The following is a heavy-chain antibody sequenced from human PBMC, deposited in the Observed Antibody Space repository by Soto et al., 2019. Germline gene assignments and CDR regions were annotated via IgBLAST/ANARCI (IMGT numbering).Heavy chain of an antibody. J-gene: IGHJ4*02. Sequence: ASVKVSCKASGGTFSSYAISWVRQAPGQGLEWMGGIIPIFGTANYAQKFQGRVTITADESTSTAYMELSSLRSEDTAVYYCARGIVGATTHYDYWGQGTLVTVSS. CDR1: GGTFSSYA. CDR2: IIPIFGTA. D-gene: IGHD1-26*01. CDR3: ARGIVGATTHYDY. V-gene: IGHV1-69*13.